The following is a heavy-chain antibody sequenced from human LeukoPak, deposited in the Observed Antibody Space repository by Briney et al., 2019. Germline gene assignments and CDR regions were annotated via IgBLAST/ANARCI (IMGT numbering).Heavy chain of an antibody. J-gene: IGHJ4*02. Sequence: RASETLSLTCTVSGGSISSYYWSWIRQPPGKGLEWIGYIYYSGSTNYNPSLKSRVTISVDTSKNQFSLKLSSVTAADTAVYYCAKDRMGIQLWLLFDYWGQGTLVTVSS. CDR3: AKDRMGIQLWLLFDY. D-gene: IGHD5-18*01. CDR2: IYYSGST. V-gene: IGHV4-59*01. CDR1: GGSISSYY.